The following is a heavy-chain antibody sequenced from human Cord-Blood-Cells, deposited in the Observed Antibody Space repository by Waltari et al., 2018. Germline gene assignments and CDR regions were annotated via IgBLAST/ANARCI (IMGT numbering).Heavy chain of an antibody. CDR2: IYSGGST. CDR1: VFPVCSNY. V-gene: IGHV3-53*01. D-gene: IGHD6-13*01. Sequence: ELQLVEPEGGLIQPGGSLRFSCAASVFPVCSNYMSWVRQAPVKGLEWVSVIYSGGSTYYADSVKGRFTISRDNSKNTLYLQMNSLRAEDTAVYYCARWYSSSWYYFDYWGQGTLVTVSS. CDR3: ARWYSSSWYYFDY. J-gene: IGHJ4*02.